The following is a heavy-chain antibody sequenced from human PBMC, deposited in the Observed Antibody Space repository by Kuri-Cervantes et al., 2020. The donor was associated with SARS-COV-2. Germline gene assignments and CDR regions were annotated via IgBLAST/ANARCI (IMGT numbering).Heavy chain of an antibody. V-gene: IGHV3-48*01. CDR1: GFTFSSYS. CDR3: ARVGGKSLDY. D-gene: IGHD3-16*01. CDR2: ISSSSSTI. Sequence: GESLKISCAASGFTFSSYSMNWVRQAPGKGLEWVSYISSSSSTIYYADSVKGRFTIYRDNAKNSLYLKMNSLRAEATAVYYCARVGGKSLDYWGQGTVVTVSS. J-gene: IGHJ4*02.